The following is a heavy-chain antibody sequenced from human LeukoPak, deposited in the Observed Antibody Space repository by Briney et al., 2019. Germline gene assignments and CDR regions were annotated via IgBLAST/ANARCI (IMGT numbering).Heavy chain of an antibody. V-gene: IGHV4-39*01. CDR1: GGSISSSSYY. D-gene: IGHD3-22*01. Sequence: SETLSLTCTVSGGSISSSSYYWGWIRQPPGKGLEWLGSIYYSGSTYYDPSLKSRVTISVDTSKNQFSLKLSSVTAADTAVYYCARLRRDSSGYYYGGGAFDIWGQGTMVTVSS. J-gene: IGHJ3*02. CDR2: IYYSGST. CDR3: ARLRRDSSGYYYGGGAFDI.